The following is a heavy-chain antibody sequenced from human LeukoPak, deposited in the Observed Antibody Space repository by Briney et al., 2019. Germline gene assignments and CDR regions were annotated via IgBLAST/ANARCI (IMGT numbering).Heavy chain of an antibody. CDR2: ITSRGEST. J-gene: IGHJ4*02. CDR3: ARDRPNYYGSDGHYYRRDGDY. CDR1: GFTFSIYA. V-gene: IGHV3-23*01. Sequence: GGSLRPSCAASGFTFSIYAMSWVRQAPGKGLQWVSSITSRGESTWYVDSVKGRFTITRDNSENTLYLQMHSLRAEDTAVYYCARDRPNYYGSDGHYYRRDGDYWGRGTLVSVSS. D-gene: IGHD3-22*01.